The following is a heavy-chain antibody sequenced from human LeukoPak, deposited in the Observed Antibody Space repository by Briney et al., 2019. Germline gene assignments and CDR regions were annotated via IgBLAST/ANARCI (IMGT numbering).Heavy chain of an antibody. CDR2: MTGSGGSS. Sequence: GGSLRLSCEASGLAFRNFAMSWVRQAPGKGLEWGSGMTGSGGSSYYADSVQGRFTISRDNAKNALYLQMNSLRADDTALYYCAKMKGQRLNDYCMDVWGKGTTVTVSS. CDR3: AKMKGQRLNDYCMDV. J-gene: IGHJ6*03. V-gene: IGHV3-23*01. CDR1: GLAFRNFA.